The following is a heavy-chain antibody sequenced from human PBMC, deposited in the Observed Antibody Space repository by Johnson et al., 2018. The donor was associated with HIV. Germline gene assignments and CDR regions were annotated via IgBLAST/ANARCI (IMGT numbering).Heavy chain of an antibody. J-gene: IGHJ3*02. Sequence: VQLVESGGGLVKPGGSLRLSCAASGFTFSSYAMHWVRQAPGKGLEYVSAISSNGGSTYYANSVKGRFTISRDNSKNTLYLQMGSLRAEDMAGYYCARARGDFWSGYPAFDIWGQGTMVTVSS. V-gene: IGHV3-64*01. CDR1: GFTFSSYA. CDR2: ISSNGGST. CDR3: ARARGDFWSGYPAFDI. D-gene: IGHD3-3*01.